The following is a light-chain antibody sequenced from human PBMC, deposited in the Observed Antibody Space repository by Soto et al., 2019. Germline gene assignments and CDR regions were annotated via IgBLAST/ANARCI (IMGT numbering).Light chain of an antibody. V-gene: IGKV1-5*01. Sequence: DVQMTQSPSTLSASVGDRVTITCRASQSISNWLAWYQQKPGKAPKLRISDAYSLQSGVPSRFSGSGSETEFTLTISSLQPDDFATYYCQQYNNYSTFGQGNKLEIK. CDR2: DAY. CDR1: QSISNW. J-gene: IGKJ2*01. CDR3: QQYNNYST.